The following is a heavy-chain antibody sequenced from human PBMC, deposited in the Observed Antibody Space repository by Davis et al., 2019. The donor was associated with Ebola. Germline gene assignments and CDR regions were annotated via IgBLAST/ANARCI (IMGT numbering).Heavy chain of an antibody. CDR1: GFTFNNYA. V-gene: IGHV3-23*01. J-gene: IGHJ6*02. CDR3: AKMTTVTTFGGMDV. Sequence: GGSLRLSCAVSGFTFNNYAMSWVRQAPGKGLEWVSGISGSGDSKYYADSVKGRFTISRDNSKNTLYLQVNNLRAEDTAIYYCAKMTTVTTFGGMDVWGQGTTVTVSS. CDR2: ISGSGDSK. D-gene: IGHD4-17*01.